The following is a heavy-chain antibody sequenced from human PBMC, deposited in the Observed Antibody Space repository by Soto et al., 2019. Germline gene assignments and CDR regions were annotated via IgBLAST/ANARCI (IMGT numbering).Heavy chain of an antibody. CDR1: GVSISSHDHY. CDR2: IYYNGNP. V-gene: IGHV4-31*03. J-gene: IGHJ4*02. CDR3: TRGQDMYKLGF. Sequence: PSETLSLTCSVSGVSISSHDHYWSWIRQYPGKALEWIGSIYYNGNPYDNPSLKSRVTIPVDTSKNQFSLKLTSVTAADTAVYYCTRGQDMYKLGFWGQGTLVTVSS. D-gene: IGHD3-3*02.